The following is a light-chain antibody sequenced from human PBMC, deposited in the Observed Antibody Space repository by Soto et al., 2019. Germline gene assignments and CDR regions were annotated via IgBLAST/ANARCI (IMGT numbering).Light chain of an antibody. V-gene: IGKV3-20*01. CDR1: QSVSSSY. Sequence: EIVLTQSPGTLSLSPGERATLSCRASQSVSSSYLAWYQQKPGQAPRLLIYGASSMATGIPDRCSGSGSGTDFTLIISILEPEDFAVYYCQQYYSSPRTFGQGTKVEIK. J-gene: IGKJ1*01. CDR3: QQYYSSPRT. CDR2: GAS.